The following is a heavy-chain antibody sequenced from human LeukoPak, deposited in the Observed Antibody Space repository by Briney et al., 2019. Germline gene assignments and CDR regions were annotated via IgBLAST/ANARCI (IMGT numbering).Heavy chain of an antibody. D-gene: IGHD4-17*01. Sequence: GGSLRLSCAASGFTFSSYGMHWVRPAPGKGLEGVAVIWYDGSNKYYADSVKGRFTISRDNSKNTLYLQMNSLRAEDTAVYYCARDSTPTVTTYFDYWGQGTLVTVSS. J-gene: IGHJ4*02. CDR3: ARDSTPTVTTYFDY. CDR1: GFTFSSYG. V-gene: IGHV3-33*01. CDR2: IWYDGSNK.